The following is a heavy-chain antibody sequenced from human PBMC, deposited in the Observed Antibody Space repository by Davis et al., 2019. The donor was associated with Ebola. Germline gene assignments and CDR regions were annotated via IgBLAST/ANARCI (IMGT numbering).Heavy chain of an antibody. V-gene: IGHV3-72*01. D-gene: IGHD3-22*01. Sequence: GESLKISCVGSGFSFSDYYMDWVRQDPRKGLEWVGRIRNKARSYSTDYAASVRGRFTISRDNAKNSLYLQMNSLTTEDTALYYCAKGERYYDGSGPFLGEGAYYMDVWGKGTTVTVSS. CDR1: GFSFSDYY. CDR3: AKGERYYDGSGPFLGEGAYYMDV. J-gene: IGHJ6*03. CDR2: IRNKARSYST.